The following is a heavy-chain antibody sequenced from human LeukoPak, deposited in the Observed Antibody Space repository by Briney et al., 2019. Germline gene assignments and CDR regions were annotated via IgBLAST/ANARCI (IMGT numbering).Heavy chain of an antibody. CDR1: GYTFTSHG. CDR3: ARVRDYLFDY. D-gene: IGHD2/OR15-2a*01. V-gene: IGHV1-18*01. Sequence: ASVKVSCKASGYTFTSHGISWVRQAPGQGLEWMGWIRPSTGDTDYALNLQGRVTLSTDTSTSTAYMELRSLRSDDTAVYYCARVRDYLFDYWGQGTLVTVSS. CDR2: IRPSTGDT. J-gene: IGHJ4*02.